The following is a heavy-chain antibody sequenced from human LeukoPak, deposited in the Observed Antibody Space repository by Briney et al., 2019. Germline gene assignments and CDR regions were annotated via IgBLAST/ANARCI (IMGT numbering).Heavy chain of an antibody. J-gene: IGHJ4*02. V-gene: IGHV3-43D*03. CDR2: ISWDGGST. CDR3: AKDGYYGSGSSHHFDY. Sequence: PGGSLRLSCAASGFTFDDYAMHWVRQAPGKGLEWVSLISWDGGSTYYADSVKGRFTISRDNSKNSLYLQMNSLRAEDTALYYCAKDGYYGSGSSHHFDYWGQGTLVTVSS. CDR1: GFTFDDYA. D-gene: IGHD3-10*01.